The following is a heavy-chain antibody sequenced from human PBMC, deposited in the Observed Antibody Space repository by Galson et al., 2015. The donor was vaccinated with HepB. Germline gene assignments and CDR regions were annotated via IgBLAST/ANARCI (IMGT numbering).Heavy chain of an antibody. CDR3: AKGRKVGATTGLSQGSDY. D-gene: IGHD1-26*01. Sequence: SLRLSCAASGFTFSSYAMSWVRQAPGKGLEWVSAISGSGSSTYYADSVKGRFTISRDNSKNTLYLQMNSLRAEDTAVYYCAKGRKVGATTGLSQGSDYWGQGTLVTVSS. V-gene: IGHV3-23*01. J-gene: IGHJ4*02. CDR2: ISGSGSST. CDR1: GFTFSSYA.